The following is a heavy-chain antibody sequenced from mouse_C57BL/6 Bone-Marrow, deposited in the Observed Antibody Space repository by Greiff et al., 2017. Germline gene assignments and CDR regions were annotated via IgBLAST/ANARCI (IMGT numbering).Heavy chain of an antibody. CDR2: IWSGGST. V-gene: IGHV2-2*01. J-gene: IGHJ2*01. CDR3: ARNDGYYVYFDY. CDR1: GFSLTSYG. D-gene: IGHD2-3*01. Sequence: VKLVESGPGLVQPSQRLSITCTVSGFSLTSYGVHWVRQSPGKGLEWLGVIWSGGSTDYNAAFISRLSISKDNSKSQVFFKMNSLQADDTAIYYCARNDGYYVYFDYWGQGTTLTVSS.